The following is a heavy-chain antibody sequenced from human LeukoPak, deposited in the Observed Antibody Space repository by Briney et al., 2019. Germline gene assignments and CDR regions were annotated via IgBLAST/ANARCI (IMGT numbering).Heavy chain of an antibody. J-gene: IGHJ5*02. CDR2: ISAYNGNT. V-gene: IGHV1-18*01. D-gene: IGHD1-26*01. CDR1: GYTFTSYG. CDR3: ATQSYIYWFDP. Sequence: ASVKVSCKASGYTFTSYGISWVRQAPGQGLEWMGWISAYNGNTNYAQKLQGRVTMTTDTSTSTAYMELSSLRSEDTAVYYCATQSYIYWFDPWGQGTLVTVFS.